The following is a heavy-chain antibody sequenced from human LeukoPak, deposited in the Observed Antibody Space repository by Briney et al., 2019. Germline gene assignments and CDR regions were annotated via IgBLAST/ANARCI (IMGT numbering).Heavy chain of an antibody. J-gene: IGHJ3*02. CDR1: GFTFSSYS. Sequence: PGRSLRLSCAASGFTFSSYSMNWVRQAPGKGLVWVSRINSDGSSTSYADSVKGRFTISRDNAKNTLYLQMNSLRAEDTAVYYCARDCSGGSCRDAFDIWGQGTMVTVSS. CDR3: ARDCSGGSCRDAFDI. D-gene: IGHD2-15*01. CDR2: INSDGSST. V-gene: IGHV3-74*01.